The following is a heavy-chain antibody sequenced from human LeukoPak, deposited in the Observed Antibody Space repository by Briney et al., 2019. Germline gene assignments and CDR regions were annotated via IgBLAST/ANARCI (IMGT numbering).Heavy chain of an antibody. CDR3: ARRVVGGTDYFDY. CDR2: IKIDGTEK. D-gene: IGHD1-26*01. V-gene: IGHV3-7*01. Sequence: GGSLRLSCAASGFAFGTYWMTWVRQAPGKGLEWVANIKIDGTEKRYADTVKGRFTISRDNAKNSLYLQMSSLRAEDTAVYYCARRVVGGTDYFDYWGQGTLVTVSS. CDR1: GFAFGTYW. J-gene: IGHJ4*02.